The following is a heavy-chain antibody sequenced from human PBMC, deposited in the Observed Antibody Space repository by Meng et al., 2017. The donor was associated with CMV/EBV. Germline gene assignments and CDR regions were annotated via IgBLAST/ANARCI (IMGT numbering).Heavy chain of an antibody. J-gene: IGHJ5*02. CDR3: ARGSRRLPRFNWFDP. CDR2: INHSGST. CDR1: GGSFSGYY. V-gene: IGHV4-34*01. Sequence: VELQQWGAVLLKPSETLSPTCAVYGGSFSGYYWSWIRQPPRKGLEWIGEINHSGSTNYNPSLKSRVTISVDTSKNQFSLKLSSVTAADTAVYYCARGSRRLPRFNWFDPWGQGTLVTVSS. D-gene: IGHD3-3*01.